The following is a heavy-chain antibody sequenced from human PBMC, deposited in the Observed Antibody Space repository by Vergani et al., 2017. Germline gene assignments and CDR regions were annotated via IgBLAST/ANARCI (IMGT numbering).Heavy chain of an antibody. V-gene: IGHV3-23*01. D-gene: IGHD5-12*01. CDR2: VSGSSATP. CDR3: TKGSRGYTGYFLDY. J-gene: IGHJ4*02. Sequence: EVQLLESGGGLVQPGGSLRLSCEASGFSFPGYAMSWVRQAPGKGLEWVSSVSGSSATPYHADSVKVRFIISRANSKNTLHLQMNSLRADDTAVYCCTKGSRGYTGYFLDYWVQGTLATVSS. CDR1: GFSFPGYA.